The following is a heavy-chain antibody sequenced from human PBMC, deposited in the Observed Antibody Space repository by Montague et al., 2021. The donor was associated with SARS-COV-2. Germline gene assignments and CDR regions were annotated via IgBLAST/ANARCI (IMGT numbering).Heavy chain of an antibody. Sequence: SETLSLTCTVSGGSISSYYWSWIRQPPGKGLEWIGYIYYSGSTNYNPSLKSRVTISVDTSKNQFSLKLSSVTAAATAVYYCARAGQQVAGNDYYGMDVWGQGTTVTVSS. J-gene: IGHJ6*02. V-gene: IGHV4-59*01. CDR3: ARAGQQVAGNDYYGMDV. D-gene: IGHD6-13*01. CDR1: GGSISSYY. CDR2: IYYSGST.